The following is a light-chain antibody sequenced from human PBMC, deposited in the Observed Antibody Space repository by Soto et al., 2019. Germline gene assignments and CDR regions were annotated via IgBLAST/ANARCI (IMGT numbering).Light chain of an antibody. CDR3: QQYNSYSRT. Sequence: MTQSPATLSVSPGERATLSCRASQSINSWLAWYQQKPGKAPKLLIYDASSLESGVPSRFSGSGSGTEFTLTISSLQPDDFATYYCQQYNSYSRTFGQGTKVEIK. CDR1: QSINSW. CDR2: DAS. J-gene: IGKJ1*01. V-gene: IGKV1-5*01.